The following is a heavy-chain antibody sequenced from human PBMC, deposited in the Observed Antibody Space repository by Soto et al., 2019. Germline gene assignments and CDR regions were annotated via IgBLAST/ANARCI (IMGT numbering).Heavy chain of an antibody. Sequence: SETLSLTCTVSGGSICSYYRRWTRQHPGKGLEWIGYIYYSGSTNYNPSLKSRVTISVDTSKNQFSLKLSSVTAADTAVYYCARVRYCSGGSCYSWDAFDIWGQGTMVT. CDR1: GGSICSYY. J-gene: IGHJ3*02. V-gene: IGHV4-59*01. CDR3: ARVRYCSGGSCYSWDAFDI. CDR2: IYYSGST. D-gene: IGHD2-15*01.